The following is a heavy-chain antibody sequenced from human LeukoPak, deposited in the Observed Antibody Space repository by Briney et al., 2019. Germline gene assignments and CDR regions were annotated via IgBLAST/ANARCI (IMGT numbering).Heavy chain of an antibody. J-gene: IGHJ1*01. Sequence: SETLSFTCTVSGGSIRSYYWSWIRQPPGKGLEWIGYIYFSGSTNYNPSLKGRVTISVDTSKNQFSLKLSSVTAADTAVYYCARSGRDGYDFHHWGQGTLVTVSS. CDR3: ARSGRDGYDFHH. CDR2: IYFSGST. CDR1: GGSIRSYY. V-gene: IGHV4-59*01. D-gene: IGHD5-24*01.